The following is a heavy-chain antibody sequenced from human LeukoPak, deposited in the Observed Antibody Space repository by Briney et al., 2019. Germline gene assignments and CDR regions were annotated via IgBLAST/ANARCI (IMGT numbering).Heavy chain of an antibody. CDR3: AWRARIADRSDQLYYFDY. J-gene: IGHJ4*02. CDR1: GFTFISYA. Sequence: GGSLRLSCAASGFTFISYAMSWVRQAPGKGLEWVSGISGSGGSTYYADSVKGRFTISRDNSKKTLFLQMNSLRAEDTAVYYCAWRARIADRSDQLYYFDYWGQGALVTVSS. V-gene: IGHV3-23*01. D-gene: IGHD6-6*01. CDR2: ISGSGGST.